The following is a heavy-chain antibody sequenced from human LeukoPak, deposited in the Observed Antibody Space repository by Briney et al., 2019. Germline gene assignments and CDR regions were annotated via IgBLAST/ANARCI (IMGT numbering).Heavy chain of an antibody. Sequence: SETLSLTCTVSGGSISSYYWSWIRQPPGKGLEWIGYIYYSGSTNYNPSLKSRVTISVDTSKDQFSLKLSSVTAADTAVYYCARYSGSHDAFDIWGQGTMVTVSS. CDR2: IYYSGST. D-gene: IGHD1-26*01. CDR3: ARYSGSHDAFDI. V-gene: IGHV4-59*01. CDR1: GGSISSYY. J-gene: IGHJ3*02.